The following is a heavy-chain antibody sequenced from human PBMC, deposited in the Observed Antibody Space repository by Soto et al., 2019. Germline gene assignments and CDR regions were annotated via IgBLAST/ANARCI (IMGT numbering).Heavy chain of an antibody. J-gene: IGHJ1*01. CDR1: GFTFGDYA. Sequence: PGGSLRLSCTTAGFTFGDYAMSWFRQAPGKGLEWVSFIRSKNYGGAAKYAASVDGRFTISRDDSKSIAYLQMSSLETEDTAVYYCARDIEARSASFLHWGQGTLVPVSS. CDR3: ARDIEARSASFLH. D-gene: IGHD3-10*01. V-gene: IGHV3-49*03. CDR2: IRSKNYGGAA.